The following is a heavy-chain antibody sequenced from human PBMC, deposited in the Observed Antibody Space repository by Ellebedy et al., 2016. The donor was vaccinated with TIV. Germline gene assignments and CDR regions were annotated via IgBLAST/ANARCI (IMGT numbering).Heavy chain of an antibody. Sequence: PGGSLRLSCVASGFTFSIYWMSWFRQATGKGLEWVASIKEDGSDKYYVDSVKGRFTISKDTAKNSLYLEMSSLRADDTAVYYCARNKRGDNWGQGTLVTVSS. J-gene: IGHJ4*02. CDR1: GFTFSIYW. CDR2: IKEDGSDK. V-gene: IGHV3-7*03. CDR3: ARNKRGDN.